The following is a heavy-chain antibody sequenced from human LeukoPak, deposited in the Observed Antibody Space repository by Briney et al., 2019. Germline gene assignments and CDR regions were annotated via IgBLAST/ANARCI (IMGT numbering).Heavy chain of an antibody. J-gene: IGHJ3*01. CDR2: INPDSGGT. V-gene: IGHV1-2*02. D-gene: IGHD2/OR15-2a*01. CDR3: ARTFYDTLDSDAFDF. Sequence: ASVKVSCKASGYTFTGYYMHWVRQATGQGLEWMGLINPDSGGTNNAQKFQGRVTMTRDTSISTAYMELSRLRSDDTAVYYCARTFYDTLDSDAFDFWGQGTMVIVSS. CDR1: GYTFTGYY.